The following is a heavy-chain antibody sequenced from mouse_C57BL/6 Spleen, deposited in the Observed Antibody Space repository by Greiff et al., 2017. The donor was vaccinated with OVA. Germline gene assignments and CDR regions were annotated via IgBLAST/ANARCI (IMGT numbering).Heavy chain of an antibody. CDR1: GFSLTSYA. CDR2: IWTGGGT. J-gene: IGHJ4*01. Sequence: QVQLKESGPGLVAPSQSLSITCTVSGFSLTSYAISWVRQPPGKGLEWLGVIWTGGGTNYNSALKSRLSISKDNSKSQVFLKMNSLQTDDTARYYCASLATGYGKYGGIYYAMDYWGQGTSVTVSS. D-gene: IGHD2-1*01. V-gene: IGHV2-9-1*01. CDR3: ASLATGYGKYGGIYYAMDY.